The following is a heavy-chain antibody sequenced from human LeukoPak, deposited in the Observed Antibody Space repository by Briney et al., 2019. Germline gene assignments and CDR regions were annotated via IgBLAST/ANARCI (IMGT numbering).Heavy chain of an antibody. CDR3: ARDHYYVPDY. CDR2: IHSDGIGT. V-gene: IGHV3-74*03. Sequence: PGGSLRLSCAASGFSFSTSWMHWVRQAPGKELVWVSRIHSDGIGTTYADSVKGRFTISRDNSKNTLDLQMNNLRAEDTAVYYCARDHYYVPDYWGQGTLVTVSS. D-gene: IGHD3-10*02. J-gene: IGHJ4*02. CDR1: GFSFSTSW.